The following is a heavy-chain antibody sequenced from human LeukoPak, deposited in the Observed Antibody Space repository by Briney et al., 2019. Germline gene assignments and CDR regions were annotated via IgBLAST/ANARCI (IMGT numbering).Heavy chain of an antibody. V-gene: IGHV1-18*01. Sequence: ASVKVSCKASGYTFTSYGISWVRQAPGQGLEWMGWISAYNGNTNYAQKLQGRVTMTTDTSTSTAYMELRSLRSDDTAVYYCARGPLYYYDSRMYYFDYWGQGTLVTVSS. CDR2: ISAYNGNT. J-gene: IGHJ4*02. CDR3: ARGPLYYYDSRMYYFDY. D-gene: IGHD3-22*01. CDR1: GYTFTSYG.